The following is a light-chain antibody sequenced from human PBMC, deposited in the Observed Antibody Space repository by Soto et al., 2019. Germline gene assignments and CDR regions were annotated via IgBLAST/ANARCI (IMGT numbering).Light chain of an antibody. CDR3: QQYGRET. Sequence: EILLTQSPGTLSLSRGEISTLSGRASQSVSSSYLAWYQQKPGQAPRLLIYGASSRATGIPDRFSGSGSGTDFTLTISRLEPEDFAVYYCQQYGRETFGQGTKVDIK. CDR1: QSVSSSY. CDR2: GAS. V-gene: IGKV3-20*01. J-gene: IGKJ1*01.